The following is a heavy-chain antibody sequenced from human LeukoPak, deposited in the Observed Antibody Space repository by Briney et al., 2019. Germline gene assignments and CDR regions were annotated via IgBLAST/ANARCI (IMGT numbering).Heavy chain of an antibody. CDR1: GGSISSYY. Sequence: SETLSLTCTVSGGSISSYYWSWSRQPPGKGLEWIGYIYYSGSTNYNPSLKSRVTISVDTSKNQFSLKLSSVTAADTAVYYCARAYYYDSSGYDYWGQGTLVTVSS. J-gene: IGHJ4*02. D-gene: IGHD3-22*01. CDR2: IYYSGST. V-gene: IGHV4-59*01. CDR3: ARAYYYDSSGYDY.